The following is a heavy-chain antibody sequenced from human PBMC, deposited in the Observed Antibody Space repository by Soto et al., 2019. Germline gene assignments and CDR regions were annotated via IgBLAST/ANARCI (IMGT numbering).Heavy chain of an antibody. CDR3: ARHYCSGGSCYLDYYYYMDV. CDR2: IYYSGST. J-gene: IGHJ6*03. Sequence: SETLSLTCTVSGGPIRSYYWSWIRQPPGKGLEWIGYIYYSGSTNYNPSLKSRITISVDTSKNQFSLKVSSVTAADTAVYYCARHYCSGGSCYLDYYYYMDVWGKGTTVTVSS. V-gene: IGHV4-59*01. D-gene: IGHD2-15*01. CDR1: GGPIRSYY.